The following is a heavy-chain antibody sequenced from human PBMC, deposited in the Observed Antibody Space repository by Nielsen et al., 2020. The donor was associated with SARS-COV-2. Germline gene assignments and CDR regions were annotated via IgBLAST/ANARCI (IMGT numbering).Heavy chain of an antibody. D-gene: IGHD6-19*01. CDR3: ARLSIAVAGPYYFDY. CDR2: IYYSGST. CDR1: GGSISSYY. Sequence: SETLSLTCTVSGGSISSYYWSWIRQPPGKGLEWIGYIYYSGSTNYNPSLKSRVTISVDTSKNQFSLKLSSVTAADTAVYYCARLSIAVAGPYYFDYWGQGTLVTVSS. V-gene: IGHV4-59*08. J-gene: IGHJ4*02.